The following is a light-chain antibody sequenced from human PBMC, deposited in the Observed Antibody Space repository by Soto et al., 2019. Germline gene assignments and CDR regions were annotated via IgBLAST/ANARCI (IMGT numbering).Light chain of an antibody. CDR3: QQLNSYPPT. V-gene: IGKV1-9*01. CDR1: QDISSY. Sequence: DIQLTQSPSFLSASVGDRVRITCRASQDISSYLAWYQQKPGRAPKLLIYAASTLQSGVPSRFSGSGSATEFTLTINSLQPEDFAAYFCQQLNSYPPTFGQGTRLEI. J-gene: IGKJ5*01. CDR2: AAS.